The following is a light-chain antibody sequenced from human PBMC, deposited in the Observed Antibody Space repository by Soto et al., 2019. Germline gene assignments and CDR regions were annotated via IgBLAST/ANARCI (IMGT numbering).Light chain of an antibody. J-gene: IGKJ2*01. CDR1: QDISNH. CDR3: QQYNSFPYT. CDR2: DAS. V-gene: IGKV1-33*01. Sequence: DIQMTQSPSSLSASVGDRATITCQASQDISNHLNWYQQKSGEAPKVLIYDASNLETGVSSRFSGSGSGTDFTFTISRLQPEDVGTYYCQQYNSFPYTFGQGTKLEIK.